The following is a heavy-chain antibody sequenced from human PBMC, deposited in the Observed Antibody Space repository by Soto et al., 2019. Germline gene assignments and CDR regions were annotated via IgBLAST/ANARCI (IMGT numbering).Heavy chain of an antibody. D-gene: IGHD6-13*01. CDR1: GDSINNSHW. V-gene: IGHV4-4*02. CDR3: AREVNSSPARGPNWFDP. Sequence: QVQLQESGPGLVQPSGTLSLTCAVSGDSINNSHWWSWVRQTPGKGLEWIGEPYHSGTTNYNPSLKAAVTISIDKSKNQFSLKMNSVTASDTAVYYCAREVNSSPARGPNWFDPWGQGTLVTVSS. J-gene: IGHJ5*02. CDR2: PYHSGTT.